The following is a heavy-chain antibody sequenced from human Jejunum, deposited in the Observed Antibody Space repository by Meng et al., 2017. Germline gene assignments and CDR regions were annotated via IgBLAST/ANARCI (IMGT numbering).Heavy chain of an antibody. V-gene: IGHV4-34*01. CDR3: TRGTDRAKSGDY. CDR2: IHPSGST. D-gene: IGHD1-14*01. J-gene: IGHJ4*02. CDR1: GGSSSGFY. Sequence: QVQIQQWGAGLLKPSETLSRTCAVYGGSSSGFYLSWIRQPPGKGLEWIGEIHPSGSTDYNPSLKSRLTISLDTSKNQFSLSLNSATAADTGIYYCTRGTDRAKSGDYWGQGTLVTVSS.